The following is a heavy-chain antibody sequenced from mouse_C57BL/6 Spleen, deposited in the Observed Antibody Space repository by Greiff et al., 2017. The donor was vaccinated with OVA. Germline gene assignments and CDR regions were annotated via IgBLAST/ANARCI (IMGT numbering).Heavy chain of an antibody. CDR3: TRWIRDSDEVDY. CDR1: GYTFTSYW. D-gene: IGHD2-4*01. CDR2: IYPGSGST. Sequence: QVQLQQPGAELVKPGASVKMSCKASGYTFTSYWITWVKQRPGQGLEWIGDIYPGSGSTNYNEKFKSKATLTVDTSSSTAYMQLSSLTSEDSAVYYCTRWIRDSDEVDYWGQGTTLTVSS. J-gene: IGHJ2*01. V-gene: IGHV1-55*01.